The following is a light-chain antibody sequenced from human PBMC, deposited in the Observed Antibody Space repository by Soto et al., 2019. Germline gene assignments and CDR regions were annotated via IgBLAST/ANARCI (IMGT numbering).Light chain of an antibody. Sequence: EIVMTQSPATLSVSPGERATLSCRASQSVSSNLAWYQQKPGQAPRLLIYGASTRATGSPPRFSGSGSGTEFTLTISSLQSEDFAVYYCQQYNNWPPYTFGQGTKLEIK. CDR1: QSVSSN. CDR3: QQYNNWPPYT. V-gene: IGKV3-15*01. J-gene: IGKJ2*01. CDR2: GAS.